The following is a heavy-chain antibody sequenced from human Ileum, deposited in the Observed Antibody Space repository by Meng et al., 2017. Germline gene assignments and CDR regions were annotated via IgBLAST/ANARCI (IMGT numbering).Heavy chain of an antibody. CDR3: VKGGWLDD. V-gene: IGHV3-23*01. CDR2: ISDGADRT. J-gene: IGHJ4*02. Sequence: EGHLWEAGGGFEQPGDSLRLSWVAFGFTFNTFEMSWVRQAPGKGLEWVSFISDGADRTYYADSVKGRFTSSRDNPKNMLYLQLSRLRAEDTAVYYCVKGGWLDDFGQGTLVTVSS. CDR1: GFTFNTFE. D-gene: IGHD6-19*01.